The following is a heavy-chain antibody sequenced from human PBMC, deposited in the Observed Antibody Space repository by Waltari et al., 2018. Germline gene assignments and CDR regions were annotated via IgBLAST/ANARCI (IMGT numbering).Heavy chain of an antibody. V-gene: IGHV3-21*01. CDR1: GFTFSSYR. J-gene: IGHJ5*02. CDR2: ISSSSSYI. D-gene: IGHD3-10*01. Sequence: EVQLVESGGGLVKPGASLRLSCAASGFTFSSYRMIWVRQAPGNGLECVSSISSSSSYIYYADSVKGRLTISRDNAKNSLYLQMNSLGAEDTAVYYCARDRSMVRGVIINWFDPWGQGTLVTVSS. CDR3: ARDRSMVRGVIINWFDP.